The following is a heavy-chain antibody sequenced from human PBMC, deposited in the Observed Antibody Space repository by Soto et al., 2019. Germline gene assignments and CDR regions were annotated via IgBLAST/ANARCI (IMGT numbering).Heavy chain of an antibody. D-gene: IGHD3-9*01. J-gene: IGHJ4*02. CDR2: LTGSSSNT. CDR3: ANGRATYGLLTHDY. V-gene: IGHV3-23*01. CDR1: GFSFRKYA. Sequence: EVQLLESGGGLVQPGGSLRLSCAASGFSFRKYAMSWVRQAPGKGLEWISTLTGSSSNTYYADSVKGRFAISRDNSRNTLYLQMHSLTAEDTAVYYCANGRATYGLLTHDYWGQGTLVTVSS.